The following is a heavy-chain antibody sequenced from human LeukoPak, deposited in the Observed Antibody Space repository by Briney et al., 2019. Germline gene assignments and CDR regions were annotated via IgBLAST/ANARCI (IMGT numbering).Heavy chain of an antibody. V-gene: IGHV3-23*01. CDR3: ARDFYDSSGYYYDY. CDR2: ISASADKT. D-gene: IGHD3-22*01. J-gene: IGHJ4*02. Sequence: GGSLSLSCAASGFTFSDFTMSWVRQAPGKGLEWVSAISASADKTYYADSVKGRFTISRDNSKGTLYLQMNSLRAEDTALYYCARDFYDSSGYYYDYWGQGTLVTVSS. CDR1: GFTFSDFT.